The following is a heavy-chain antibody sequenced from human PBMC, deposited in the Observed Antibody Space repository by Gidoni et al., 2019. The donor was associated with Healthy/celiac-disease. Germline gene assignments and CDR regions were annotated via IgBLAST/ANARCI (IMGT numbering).Heavy chain of an antibody. J-gene: IGHJ6*02. Sequence: EVQLVESGGGLVKPGGSLRLSCAASGFTFRSYSMNWVRQAPGKGLEWVSSISSSSSYIYYADSVKGRFTISRDNAKNSLYLQMNSLRAEDTAVYYCARGEDCSSTSCYFGARGRSYYYGMDVWGQGTTVTVSS. CDR3: ARGEDCSSTSCYFGARGRSYYYGMDV. D-gene: IGHD2-2*01. CDR1: GFTFRSYS. CDR2: ISSSSSYI. V-gene: IGHV3-21*01.